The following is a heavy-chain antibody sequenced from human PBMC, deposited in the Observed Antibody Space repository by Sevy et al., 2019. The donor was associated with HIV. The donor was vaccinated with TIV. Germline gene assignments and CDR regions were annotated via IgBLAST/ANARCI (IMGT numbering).Heavy chain of an antibody. CDR1: GFTFNYYG. Sequence: GGSLRLSCAASGFTFNYYGMYWVRQAPGKGLEWVSFIRYDGSNKDYADSVKGRFTISRDNSKNTVYLQMNSLRGEDTAVYHGAKDRVVVVPAAPGLGYYYGMDVWGQGTTVTVSS. CDR2: IRYDGSNK. V-gene: IGHV3-30*02. J-gene: IGHJ6*02. CDR3: AKDRVVVVPAAPGLGYYYGMDV. D-gene: IGHD2-2*01.